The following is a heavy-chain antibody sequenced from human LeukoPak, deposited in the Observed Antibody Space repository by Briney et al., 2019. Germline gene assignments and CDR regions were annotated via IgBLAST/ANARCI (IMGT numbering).Heavy chain of an antibody. V-gene: IGHV3-33*01. CDR3: ARDGGLYSGTSYFDY. J-gene: IGHJ4*02. CDR2: IWYDGGNK. Sequence: GGSLRLSCAPSGFTFSSYNMHWVRQAPGKGLEWVAFIWYDGGNKYYAESVKGRFTISRDNSKNTLYLQMDSLRAEDTAVYYCARDGGLYSGTSYFDYWGQGTLVTVSS. CDR1: GFTFSSYN. D-gene: IGHD1-26*01.